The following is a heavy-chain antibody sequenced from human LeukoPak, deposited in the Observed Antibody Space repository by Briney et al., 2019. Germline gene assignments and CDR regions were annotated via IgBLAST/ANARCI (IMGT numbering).Heavy chain of an antibody. CDR1: GFTFSSYW. CDR2: IKQDGSEK. J-gene: IGHJ6*03. CDR3: ERAPIFGVVINYYYMDV. V-gene: IGHV3-7*01. D-gene: IGHD3-3*01. Sequence: GGSLRLSCAASGFTFSSYWMSWVRQAPGKGLEWVANIKQDGSEKYYVDSVKGRFTISRDNAKNSMYLQMNSLRAEDTAVYYCERAPIFGVVINYYYMDVWGKGTTVTVSS.